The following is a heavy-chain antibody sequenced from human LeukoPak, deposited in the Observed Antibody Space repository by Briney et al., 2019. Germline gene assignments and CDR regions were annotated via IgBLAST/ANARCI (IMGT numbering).Heavy chain of an antibody. CDR1: GGSISSYY. Sequence: PSETLSLTCTVSGGSISSYYWSWIRQPPGKGLEWIGYIYYSGSTNYNPSLKSRVYISVDTCKNHFSLKLSSVTAADTAVYYCARGEYYYDSSGYPTVGFDPWGQGTLVTVSS. V-gene: IGHV4-59*01. CDR2: IYYSGST. J-gene: IGHJ5*02. CDR3: ARGEYYYDSSGYPTVGFDP. D-gene: IGHD3-22*01.